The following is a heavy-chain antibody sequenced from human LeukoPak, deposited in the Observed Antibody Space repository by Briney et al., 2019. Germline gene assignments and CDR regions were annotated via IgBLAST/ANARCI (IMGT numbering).Heavy chain of an antibody. CDR1: GFTFSSYS. V-gene: IGHV3-21*01. Sequence: SGGPLILSCAASGFTFSSYSMNWVRQAPGKGLEWVSSISSSSSYVYYADSVKGRFTISRDNAKNSLYLQMNSLRAEDTAVYYCASETYSSGPRWFDPWGQGTLVTVSS. CDR3: ASETYSSGPRWFDP. CDR2: ISSSSSYV. D-gene: IGHD6-19*01. J-gene: IGHJ5*02.